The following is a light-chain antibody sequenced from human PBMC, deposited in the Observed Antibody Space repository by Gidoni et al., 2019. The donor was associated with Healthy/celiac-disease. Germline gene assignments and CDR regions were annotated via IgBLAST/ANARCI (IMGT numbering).Light chain of an antibody. CDR1: QSISSY. CDR3: QQSYSTPPLT. V-gene: IGKV1-39*01. CDR2: AAS. Sequence: DIPITQSPSSLSASVGDRVTITCRASQSISSYLNWYQQKPGKAPKLLIYAASSLQRRVPSRFSGSGSGTDYTLTISSLQPEDFATYYCQQSYSTPPLTFGEGTKLEIK. J-gene: IGKJ4*01.